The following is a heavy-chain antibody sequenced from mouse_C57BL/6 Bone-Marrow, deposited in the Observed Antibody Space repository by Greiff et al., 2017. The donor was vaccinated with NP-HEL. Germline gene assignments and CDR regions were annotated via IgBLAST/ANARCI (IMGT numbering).Heavy chain of an antibody. J-gene: IGHJ1*03. V-gene: IGHV3-8*01. Sequence: EVQLQESGPGLAKPSQTLSLTCSVTGYSITSDYWNWIRKFPGNKLEYMGYISYSGSTYYNPSLKSRISITRDTSKNQYYLQLNSVTTEDTATYYCARSDPLSTVVDWYFDVWGTGTTVTVSS. CDR3: ARSDPLSTVVDWYFDV. CDR1: GYSITSDY. D-gene: IGHD1-1*01. CDR2: ISYSGST.